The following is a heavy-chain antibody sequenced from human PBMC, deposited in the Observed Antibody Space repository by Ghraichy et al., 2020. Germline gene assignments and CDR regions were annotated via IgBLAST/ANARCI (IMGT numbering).Heavy chain of an antibody. D-gene: IGHD2-2*01. V-gene: IGHV3-7*01. CDR3: ARMAGFSIVVVPAAPHDY. Sequence: GGSLRLSCAASGFTFSSYWMSWVRQAPGKGLEWVANIKQDGSEKYYVDSVKGRFTISRDNAKNSLYLQMNSLRAEDTAVYYCARMAGFSIVVVPAAPHDYWGQGTLVTVSS. J-gene: IGHJ4*02. CDR1: GFTFSSYW. CDR2: IKQDGSEK.